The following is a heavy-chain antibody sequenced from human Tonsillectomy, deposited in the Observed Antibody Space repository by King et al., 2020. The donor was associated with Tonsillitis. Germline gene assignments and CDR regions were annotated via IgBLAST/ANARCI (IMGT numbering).Heavy chain of an antibody. V-gene: IGHV3-49*04. CDR3: TRETVYYYMDV. Sequence: VQLVQSGGGLVQPGRSLRLSCTASGFTFGDYAMSWVRQAPGKGLEWVGFIRSKAYGGTTEYAASVKGRFTISRDDSKSIAYLQMNSLKTEDTAVYYCTRETVYYYMDVWGKGTTVTVSS. J-gene: IGHJ6*03. CDR2: IRSKAYGGTT. CDR1: GFTFGDYA.